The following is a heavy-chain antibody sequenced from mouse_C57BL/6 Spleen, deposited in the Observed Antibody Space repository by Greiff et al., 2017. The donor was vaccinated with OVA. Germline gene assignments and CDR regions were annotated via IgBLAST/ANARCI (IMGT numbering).Heavy chain of an antibody. CDR1: GYTFTSYW. V-gene: IGHV1-7*01. CDR2: INPGSGYT. CDR3: ARSDNCGSSYGDYYAMDY. D-gene: IGHD1-1*01. J-gene: IGHJ4*01. Sequence: QVQLQQSGAELAKPGASVKLSCKASGYTFTSYWMHWVKQGPGQGLEWIGYINPGSGYTKYNQKFKDRATLTANKSSSTTYMQLSSMTYEDSAVYYCARSDNCGSSYGDYYAMDYWGQGTSVTVSS.